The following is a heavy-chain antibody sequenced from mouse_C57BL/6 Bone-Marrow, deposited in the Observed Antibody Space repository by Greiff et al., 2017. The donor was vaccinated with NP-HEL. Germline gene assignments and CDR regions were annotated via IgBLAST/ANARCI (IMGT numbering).Heavy chain of an antibody. CDR2: INPYNGGT. J-gene: IGHJ3*01. V-gene: IGHV1-19*01. CDR1: GYTFTDYY. CDR3: ARLDSSGLFAY. D-gene: IGHD3-2*02. Sequence: EVQLQQSGPVLVKPGASVKMSCKASGYTFTDYYMNWVKQSHGKSLEWIGVINPYNGGTSYNQKFKGKATLTVDKSSSTAYMELNSLTSEDSAVYYCARLDSSGLFAYWGQGTLVTVSA.